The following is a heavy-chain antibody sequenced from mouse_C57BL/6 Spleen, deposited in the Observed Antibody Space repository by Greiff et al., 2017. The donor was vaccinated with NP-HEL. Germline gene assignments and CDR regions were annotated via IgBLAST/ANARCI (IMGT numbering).Heavy chain of an antibody. V-gene: IGHV1-4*01. CDR2: INPSSGYT. CDR3: ARGGYYGDWYFDV. Sequence: VQLVESGAELARPGASVKMSCKASGYTFTSYTMHWVKQRPGQGLEWIGYINPSSGYTKYNQKFKDKATLTADKSSSTAYMQLSSLTSEDSAVYYCARGGYYGDWYFDVWGTGTTVTVSS. CDR1: GYTFTSYT. J-gene: IGHJ1*03. D-gene: IGHD1-1*01.